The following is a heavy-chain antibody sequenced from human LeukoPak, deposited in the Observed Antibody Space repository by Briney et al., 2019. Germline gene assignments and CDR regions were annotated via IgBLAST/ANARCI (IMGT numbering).Heavy chain of an antibody. D-gene: IGHD6-25*01. CDR1: GFTFSSYA. CDR3: AKDIRRYSSGDY. CDR2: ISGSGGST. J-gene: IGHJ4*02. V-gene: IGHV3-23*01. Sequence: GGSLRLSCAASGFTFSSYATSWVRQAPGKGLEWVSAISGSGGSTYYADSVKGRFTISRDNSKNTLYLQMNSLRAEDTAVYYCAKDIRRYSSGDYWGQGTLDTVSS.